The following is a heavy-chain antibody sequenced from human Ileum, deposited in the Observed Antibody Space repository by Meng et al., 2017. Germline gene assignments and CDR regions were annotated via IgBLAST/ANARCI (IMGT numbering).Heavy chain of an antibody. CDR3: ARVVGGPASMSGWFDP. Sequence: QVQRQYPGPGLVKPSGTLSLTCAVTGGSISSSNWWTWVRQAPGKGLEWIREIYHSGSPNYNPSLKSRVTISVDKSQNPFSLTLNSVTAADTAVYYCARVVGGPASMSGWFDPWGQGTLVTVSS. D-gene: IGHD2-2*01. CDR2: IYHSGSP. V-gene: IGHV4-4*02. J-gene: IGHJ5*01. CDR1: GGSISSSNW.